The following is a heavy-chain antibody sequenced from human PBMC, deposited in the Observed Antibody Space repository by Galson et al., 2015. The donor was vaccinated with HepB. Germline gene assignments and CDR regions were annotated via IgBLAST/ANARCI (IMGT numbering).Heavy chain of an antibody. CDR1: GDSVSSYSAA. V-gene: IGHV6-1*01. Sequence: CAISGDSVSSYSAAWNWIRQSPSRGLEWLGRTYYRSQWYNDYAVSVKSRITINPDTSKNQFSLQLNSVTPEDTAVYYCARAPGIAVAGIIVAFDIWGQGTMVTVSS. J-gene: IGHJ3*02. CDR3: ARAPGIAVAGIIVAFDI. D-gene: IGHD6-19*01. CDR2: TYYRSQWYN.